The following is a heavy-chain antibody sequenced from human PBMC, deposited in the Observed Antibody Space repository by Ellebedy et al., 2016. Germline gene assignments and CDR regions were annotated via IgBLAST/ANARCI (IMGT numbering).Heavy chain of an antibody. CDR3: ARGGPSIAARGAYY. V-gene: IGHV4-30-2*01. Sequence: LRLSCAVSGGSISSGGYSWSWIRQPPGKGLEWIGYIYHSGSTYYNPSLKSRVTISVDRSKNQFSLKLSSVTAADTAVYYCARGGPSIAARGAYYWGQGTLVTASS. CDR2: IYHSGST. J-gene: IGHJ4*02. CDR1: GGSISSGGYS. D-gene: IGHD6-6*01.